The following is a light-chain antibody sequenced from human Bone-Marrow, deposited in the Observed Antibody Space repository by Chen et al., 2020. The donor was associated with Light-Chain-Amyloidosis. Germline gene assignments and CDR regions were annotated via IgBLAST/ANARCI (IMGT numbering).Light chain of an antibody. CDR2: DDS. V-gene: IGLV3-21*02. J-gene: IGLJ3*02. CDR1: NIGSTS. Sequence: SYLQTQPSSVSVAPGQTATNACGGNNIGSTSVHWYQQTPGQAPLLVVYDDSDRPSGIHERLSGSNSGNTATLTISRVEAGDEADYYCQVWDLSSDRPVFGGGTKLTVL. CDR3: QVWDLSSDRPV.